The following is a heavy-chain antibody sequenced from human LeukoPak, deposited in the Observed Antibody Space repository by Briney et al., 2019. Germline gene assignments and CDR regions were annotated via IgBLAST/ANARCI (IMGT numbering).Heavy chain of an antibody. D-gene: IGHD4/OR15-4a*01. J-gene: IGHJ3*01. V-gene: IGHV3-7*05. CDR3: TRTLRLNTPRAFDV. CDR2: IHEDGSEK. CDR1: GFTFSRYW. Sequence: GGSLRLSRVVSGFTFSRYWMNWVRQAPGKGLDWVANIHEDGSEKYYVDSVKGRFTISRDNAKNSLYLQMNSLRAEDTAVYYCTRTLRLNTPRAFDVWGQGTVVTVSS.